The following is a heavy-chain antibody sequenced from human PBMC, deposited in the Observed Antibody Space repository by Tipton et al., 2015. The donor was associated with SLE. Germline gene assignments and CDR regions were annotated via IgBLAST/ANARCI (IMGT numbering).Heavy chain of an antibody. CDR3: ARGGGIRFLEWDYYYMDV. J-gene: IGHJ6*03. CDR1: GGSMTNYY. V-gene: IGHV4-59*01. Sequence: TLSLTCIVSGGSMTNYYWSWIRQPPGKGLEWIGYIYYSGSTNYNPSLKSRVTISVDTSKNQFSLKLSSVTAADTAVYYCARGGGIRFLEWDYYYMDVWGKGTTVTVSS. CDR2: IYYSGST. D-gene: IGHD3-3*01.